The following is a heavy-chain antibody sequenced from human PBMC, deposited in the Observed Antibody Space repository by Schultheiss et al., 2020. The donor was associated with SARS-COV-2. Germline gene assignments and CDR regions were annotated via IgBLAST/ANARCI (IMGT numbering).Heavy chain of an antibody. CDR1: GGSISSSSYY. Sequence: SETLSLTCTVSGGSISSSSYYWGWIRQPPGKGLEWIGSIYTSGSTNYNPSLKSRVTMSVDTSKNQFSLKLSSVTAADTAVYYCARDRGYCTNGVCYDWYFDLWGRGTLVTVSS. D-gene: IGHD2-8*01. CDR3: ARDRGYCTNGVCYDWYFDL. V-gene: IGHV4-39*07. CDR2: IYTSGST. J-gene: IGHJ2*01.